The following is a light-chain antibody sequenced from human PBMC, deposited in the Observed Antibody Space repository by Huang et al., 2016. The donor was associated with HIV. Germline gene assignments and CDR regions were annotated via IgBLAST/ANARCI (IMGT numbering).Light chain of an antibody. CDR1: QRGSSRY. CDR2: ESS. V-gene: IGKV3D-20*01. Sequence: EIVLTQSPASLSLSPGERAILSCGASQRGSSRYLAWFQQKPGMPPRLLIYESSVRAPGIPDRFSGGGSGTDFTLTISRLEPEDFSVYYCQQYGSSSYTFGQGTKLEIK. CDR3: QQYGSSSYT. J-gene: IGKJ2*01.